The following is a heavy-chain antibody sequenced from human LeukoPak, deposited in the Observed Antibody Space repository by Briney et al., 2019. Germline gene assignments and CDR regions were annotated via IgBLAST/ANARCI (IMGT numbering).Heavy chain of an antibody. CDR2: IWYDGSSK. V-gene: IGHV3-33*01. CDR3: ARDFELSH. CDR1: GFTFSSYG. Sequence: GRSLRLSCAASGFTFSSYGMHWVRQARGKGLEWVALIWYDGSSKHYADSVRGRFTISRDNSKNTLYLQMNSLRAEDTAVYYCARDFELSHWGQGTLATVSS. D-gene: IGHD3-16*02. J-gene: IGHJ4*02.